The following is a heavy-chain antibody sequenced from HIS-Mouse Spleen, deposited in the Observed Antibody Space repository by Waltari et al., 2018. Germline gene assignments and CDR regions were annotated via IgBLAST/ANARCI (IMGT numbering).Heavy chain of an antibody. CDR3: AKASSGWLDY. Sequence: QVQLVESGGGVVQPGRSLRLSCEASGFTFSRHGLQWVRQAPGKGLEWVEVISYDGSNKYYADSVKGRFTISRDNSKNTLYLQMNSLRAEDTAVYYCAKASSGWLDYWGQGTLVTVSS. CDR2: ISYDGSNK. V-gene: IGHV3-30*18. CDR1: GFTFSRHG. D-gene: IGHD6-19*01. J-gene: IGHJ4*02.